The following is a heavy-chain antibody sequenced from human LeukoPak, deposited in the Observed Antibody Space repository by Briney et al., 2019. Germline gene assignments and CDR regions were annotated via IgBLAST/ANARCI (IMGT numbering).Heavy chain of an antibody. CDR2: MRPTDAYT. D-gene: IGHD6-19*01. Sequence: ASVKVSCKASGGTFSSYAISWVRQAPGQGLEWMGYMRPTDAYTGYAPKFQGRVTVTRDTSTNTVYVELSSLRSDDTAVYYCAREGAVALKHFDLWGQGTLVTVSS. V-gene: IGHV1-8*02. J-gene: IGHJ4*02. CDR1: GGTFSSYA. CDR3: AREGAVALKHFDL.